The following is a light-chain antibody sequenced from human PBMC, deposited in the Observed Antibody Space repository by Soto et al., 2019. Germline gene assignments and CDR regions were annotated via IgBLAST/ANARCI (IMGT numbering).Light chain of an antibody. J-gene: IGKJ1*01. CDR3: QQYNNLPQT. Sequence: ENVLTQSPGTLSFYQGERATLSCRASQIVSSSYLAWYQHKPGQAPRLLIYGASSRATGIPDRFSGSGSGTEFTLTISSLQSEDFAVYYCQQYNNLPQTFGQVAKVDIK. CDR2: GAS. CDR1: QIVSSSY. V-gene: IGKV3-20*01.